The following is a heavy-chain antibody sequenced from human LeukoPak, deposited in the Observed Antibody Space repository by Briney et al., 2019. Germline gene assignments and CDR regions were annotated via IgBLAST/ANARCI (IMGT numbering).Heavy chain of an antibody. CDR3: ARGRITMVRGAHNPEDY. CDR2: ISTYNGNT. Sequence: ASVKVSCKASGYTFSNYGINWVRQAPGQGLEWVGWISTYNGNTNYAQKFQGRLTMTTDTSTTTAFMDLRSLRSDDTAVYYCARGRITMVRGAHNPEDYWGQGTLVTVSS. V-gene: IGHV1-18*01. J-gene: IGHJ4*02. CDR1: GYTFSNYG. D-gene: IGHD3-10*01.